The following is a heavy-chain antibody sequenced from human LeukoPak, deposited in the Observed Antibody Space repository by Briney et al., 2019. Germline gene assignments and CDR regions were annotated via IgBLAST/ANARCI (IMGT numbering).Heavy chain of an antibody. J-gene: IGHJ6*03. CDR2: INYSGNT. CDR1: GGSISSSTYY. D-gene: IGHD1-26*01. Sequence: SETLSLTCTVSGGSISSSTYYWVWIRQPPGKGLEWIGSINYSGNTYYNPSVKSRVTISVDTSKNQFSLKVSSVTAADTAVYYCARGGAGSYYSGYYYYMDVWGKGTTVIVSS. CDR3: ARGGAGSYYSGYYYYMDV. V-gene: IGHV4-39*07.